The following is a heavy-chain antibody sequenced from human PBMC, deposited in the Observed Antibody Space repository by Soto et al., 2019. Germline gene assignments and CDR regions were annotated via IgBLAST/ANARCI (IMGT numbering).Heavy chain of an antibody. CDR1: GFTFSNYG. J-gene: IGHJ4*02. Sequence: GVSLRLSCAASGFTFSNYGMHWVRQAPGKGLEWVAFIWYDGGNKYYAESVKGRFTISXXXXXXTXYXQXXXLRAXDTAVYYCARDGDVNTGFGKDYWGQGTLVTVSS. V-gene: IGHV3-33*01. D-gene: IGHD3-16*01. CDR3: ARDGDVNTGFGKDY. CDR2: IWYDGGNK.